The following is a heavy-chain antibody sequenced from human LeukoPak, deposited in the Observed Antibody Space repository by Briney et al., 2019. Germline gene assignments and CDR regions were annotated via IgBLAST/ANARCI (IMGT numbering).Heavy chain of an antibody. CDR2: ISGSGGST. CDR1: GFTFVSYG. V-gene: IGHV3-23*01. J-gene: IGHJ3*02. Sequence: GGSLRLSCATSGFTFVSYGMTWVRHVPGKGLEWVSGISGSGGSTYYADSVKGRFTISRDNSKNTLSLQMNSLRVEDTAIYYCAKWGPDAFDIWGQGTMVTVSS. CDR3: AKWGPDAFDI. D-gene: IGHD7-27*01.